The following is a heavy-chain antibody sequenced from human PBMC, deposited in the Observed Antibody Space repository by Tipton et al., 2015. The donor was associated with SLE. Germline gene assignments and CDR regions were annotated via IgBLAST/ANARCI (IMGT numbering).Heavy chain of an antibody. D-gene: IGHD4-17*01. V-gene: IGHV3-15*07. CDR1: GFTFSNAW. CDR3: AKLHPEGLRLPAYFQH. J-gene: IGHJ1*01. Sequence: SLRLSCAASGFTFSNAWMNWVRQAPGKGLEWVGRIKSKTDGETRDYAAPVKGRFTISRDDSKNTLYLQMNSLKTEDTAVYYCAKLHPEGLRLPAYFQHWGQGTLVTVSS. CDR2: IKSKTDGETR.